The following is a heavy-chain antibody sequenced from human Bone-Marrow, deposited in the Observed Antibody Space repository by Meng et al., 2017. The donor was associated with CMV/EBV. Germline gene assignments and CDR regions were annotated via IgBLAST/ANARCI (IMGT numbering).Heavy chain of an antibody. CDR2: ISYDGSNK. CDR1: GFTFGSYA. J-gene: IGHJ6*02. D-gene: IGHD6-19*01. V-gene: IGHV3-30*04. CDR3: ARDPSEAVAGGFNGDYGMDV. Sequence: LSLTCAASGFTFGSYAMHWVRQAPGKGLEWVAVISYDGSNKYYADSVKGRFTISRDNAKNSLYLQMNSLRAEDTAVYYCARDPSEAVAGGFNGDYGMDVWGQGTTVTVSS.